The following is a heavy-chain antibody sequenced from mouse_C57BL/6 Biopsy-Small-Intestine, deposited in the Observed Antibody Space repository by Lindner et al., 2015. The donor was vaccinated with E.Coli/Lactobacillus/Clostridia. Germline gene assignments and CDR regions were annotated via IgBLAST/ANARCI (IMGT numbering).Heavy chain of an antibody. CDR1: GYTFRDYY. D-gene: IGHD1-1*01. CDR2: INPNSGGT. Sequence: SVKVSCKTSGYTFRDYYIHWVRQAPGQGLEYLGWINPNSGGTNYAQNFRGRVTMTRDTSIATAYMELIRLTSDDTAMYYCARSFEDYYYYGLDVWGQGTTVSVSS. J-gene: IGHJ1*01. V-gene: IGHV1-84*02. CDR3: ARSFEDYYYYGLDV.